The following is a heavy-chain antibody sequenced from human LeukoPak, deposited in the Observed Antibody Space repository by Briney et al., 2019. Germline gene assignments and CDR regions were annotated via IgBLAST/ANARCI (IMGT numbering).Heavy chain of an antibody. D-gene: IGHD3-9*01. CDR3: VIVRGYFDSSGSDY. CDR2: ITSNGGSA. V-gene: IGHV3-64D*06. Sequence: GGSLRLSCSASGFTFSRYTIHWVRQAPGKGLEFVSAITSNGGSAYYADSVKGRFTISRDNAKNTVYLQMSSLRAEDTAVYYCVIVRGYFDSSGSDYWGQGTLVTVSS. CDR1: GFTFSRYT. J-gene: IGHJ4*02.